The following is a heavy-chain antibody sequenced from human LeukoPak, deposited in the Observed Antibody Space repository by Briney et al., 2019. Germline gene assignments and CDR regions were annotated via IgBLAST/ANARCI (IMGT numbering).Heavy chain of an antibody. CDR3: AREASAMVDDAFDV. D-gene: IGHD5-18*01. Sequence: GASVKVSCKASGYTFSSYGVIWVGQAPGQGLEWMGWISAYNGNTNYAQNLQGRFTMTTDTPTSTAYMELRSLRSDDTAVYYCAREASAMVDDAFDVWGQGTMVTVSS. CDR1: GYTFSSYG. V-gene: IGHV1-18*01. J-gene: IGHJ3*01. CDR2: ISAYNGNT.